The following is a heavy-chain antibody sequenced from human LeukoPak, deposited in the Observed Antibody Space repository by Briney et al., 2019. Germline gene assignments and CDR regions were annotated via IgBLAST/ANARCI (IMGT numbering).Heavy chain of an antibody. CDR1: GFTFSSYA. V-gene: IGHV3-23*01. CDR2: ISGSGGST. J-gene: IGHJ6*02. CDR3: AKDTSGRSLPWFGELWDYYYYGMDV. Sequence: PGGSLRLSCAASGFTFSSYAMSWVRQAPGKGLEWVSAISGSGGSTYCADSVKGRFTISRDNSKNTLYLQMNSLRAEDTAVYYCAKDTSGRSLPWFGELWDYYYYGMDVWGQGTTVTVSS. D-gene: IGHD3-10*01.